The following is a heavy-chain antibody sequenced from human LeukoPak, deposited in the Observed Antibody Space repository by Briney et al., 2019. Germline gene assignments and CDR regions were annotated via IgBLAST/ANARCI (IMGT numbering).Heavy chain of an antibody. V-gene: IGHV1-8*01. J-gene: IGHJ4*02. Sequence: GASVKVSRKASGYTFTSYDINWVRQATGQGLEWMGWMNPNSGNTGYAQKFQGRVTITADKSTSTAYMELSSLRSEDTAVYYCARLAGGWFDYWGQGTLVTVSS. CDR2: MNPNSGNT. CDR1: GYTFTSYD. CDR3: ARLAGGWFDY. D-gene: IGHD6-19*01.